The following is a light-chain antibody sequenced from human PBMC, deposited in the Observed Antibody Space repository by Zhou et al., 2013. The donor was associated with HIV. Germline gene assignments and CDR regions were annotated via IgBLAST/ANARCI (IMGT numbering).Light chain of an antibody. CDR2: EVS. Sequence: DIVMTQTPLSLSVTPGQPASISCKSSQSLLHSDGKTYLYWYLQKPGQSPQLLIHEVSNRFSGVPDRFSGSGSGTDFTLKISRVEAEDVGVYYCMQNTQPPWTFGQGTKVEIK. CDR1: QSLLHSDGKTY. CDR3: MQNTQPPWT. J-gene: IGKJ1*01. V-gene: IGKV2D-29*02.